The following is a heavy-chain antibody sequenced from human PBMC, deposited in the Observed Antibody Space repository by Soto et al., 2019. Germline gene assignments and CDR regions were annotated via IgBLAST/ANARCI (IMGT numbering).Heavy chain of an antibody. V-gene: IGHV3-74*01. J-gene: IGHJ4*02. Sequence: GGSLRLSCAASGFTFSSYWMHWVRQAPGKGLVWVSRINSDGSSTSYADSVKGRFTISRDNAKNTLYLQMNSLRAEDTAVYYCARASGYVPYFDYWGQGTLVTVSS. CDR3: ARASGYVPYFDY. D-gene: IGHD5-12*01. CDR2: INSDGSST. CDR1: GFTFSSYW.